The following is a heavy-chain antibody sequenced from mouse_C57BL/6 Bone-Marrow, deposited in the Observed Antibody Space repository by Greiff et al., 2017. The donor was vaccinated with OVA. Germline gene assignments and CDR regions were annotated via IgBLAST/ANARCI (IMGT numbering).Heavy chain of an antibody. D-gene: IGHD1-1*02. J-gene: IGHJ2*01. Sequence: VQLQQSGPVLVKPGASVKMSCKASGYTFTDYYMNWVKQSHGKSLEWIGVINPYNGGTSYNQKLKGKATLTVDKSSSTAYMELNSLTSEDSAVYYCARRGGDSDYWGQGTTLTVSS. CDR2: INPYNGGT. CDR3: ARRGGDSDY. V-gene: IGHV1-19*01. CDR1: GYTFTDYY.